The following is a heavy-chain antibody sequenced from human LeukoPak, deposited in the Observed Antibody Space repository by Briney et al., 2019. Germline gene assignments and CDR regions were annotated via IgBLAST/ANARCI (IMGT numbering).Heavy chain of an antibody. Sequence: SETLSLTCAVYGGSFSGYYWSWIRQPPGKGLEWIGEINHSGSTNYNPSLKSRVTISVDTSKNQFSLKLSSVTAADTAVYYCAIRHYFDYWGQGTLVTVSS. CDR2: INHSGST. CDR3: AIRHYFDY. CDR1: GGSFSGYY. V-gene: IGHV4-34*01. J-gene: IGHJ4*02.